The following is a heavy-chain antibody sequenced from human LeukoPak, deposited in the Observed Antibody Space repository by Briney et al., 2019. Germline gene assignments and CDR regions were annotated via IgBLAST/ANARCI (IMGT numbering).Heavy chain of an antibody. J-gene: IGHJ5*02. CDR1: GFTVSSNY. CDR3: ARVSCSGGSWGVLAECWFDP. V-gene: IGHV3-53*01. CDR2: IYSGGST. Sequence: PGGSLRLSCAASGFTVSSNYMSWVRQAPGKGLERVSVIYSGGSTYYADSVKGRFTISRDNSKNTLYLQMNSLRAEDTAVYYCARVSCSGGSWGVLAECWFDPWGQGTLVTVSS. D-gene: IGHD2-15*01.